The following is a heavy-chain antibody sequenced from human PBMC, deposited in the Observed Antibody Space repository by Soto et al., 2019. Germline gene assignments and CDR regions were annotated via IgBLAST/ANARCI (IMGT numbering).Heavy chain of an antibody. CDR1: QFIFDKYD. CDR2: IGTLGDE. CDR3: VSRRTTDYKSTPPQLFDP. D-gene: IGHD5-18*01. Sequence: GALSRSCAASQFIFDKYDMHWVRQATGKGLEWFSGIGTLGDEYYSDSVRVRFTIIRENAKNSVHLQMNALTDGDTGLYYCVSRRTTDYKSTPPQLFDPSGQET. J-gene: IGHJ5*02. V-gene: IGHV3-13*01.